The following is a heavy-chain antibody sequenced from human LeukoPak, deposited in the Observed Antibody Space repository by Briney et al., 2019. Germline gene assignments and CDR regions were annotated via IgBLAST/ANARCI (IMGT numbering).Heavy chain of an antibody. Sequence: SVKVSCKASGGTFSSYAISWVRQAPGQGLEWMGRIIPIFGIANYAQKFQGRVTITADKSTSTAYMELSSLRSEDTAVYYCAGLRKNGYFDLWGRGTLATVSS. CDR3: AGLRKNGYFDL. CDR1: GGTFSSYA. J-gene: IGHJ2*01. V-gene: IGHV1-69*04. CDR2: IIPIFGIA.